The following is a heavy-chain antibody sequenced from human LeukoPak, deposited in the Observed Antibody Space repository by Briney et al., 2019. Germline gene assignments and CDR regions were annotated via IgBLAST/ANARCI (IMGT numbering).Heavy chain of an antibody. CDR2: ISGSGGST. Sequence: GGSLRLSCAASGFTFSSYAMSWVRQAPVKGLEWVSAISGSGGSTYYADSVKGRFTISRDNSKNTLYLQMNSLRAEDTAVYYCARDGMSMVATGYWGQGTLVTVSS. CDR1: GFTFSSYA. V-gene: IGHV3-23*01. D-gene: IGHD5-12*01. J-gene: IGHJ4*02. CDR3: ARDGMSMVATGY.